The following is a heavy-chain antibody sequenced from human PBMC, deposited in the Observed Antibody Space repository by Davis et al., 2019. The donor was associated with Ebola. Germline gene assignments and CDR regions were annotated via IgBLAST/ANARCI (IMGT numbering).Heavy chain of an antibody. Sequence: GESLKISCAASGFTFSNAWMNWVRQAPGKGLEWVSSISSSSSYIYYADSVKGRFTISRDNSKNTLYLQMNSLRAEDSAVYYCAKVPYQGWYFDLWGRGTLVTVSS. CDR1: GFTFSNAW. CDR3: AKVPYQGWYFDL. D-gene: IGHD3-16*01. CDR2: ISSSSSYI. V-gene: IGHV3-21*04. J-gene: IGHJ2*01.